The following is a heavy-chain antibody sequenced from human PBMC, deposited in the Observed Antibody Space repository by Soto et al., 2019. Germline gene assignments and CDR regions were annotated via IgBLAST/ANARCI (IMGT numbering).Heavy chain of an antibody. D-gene: IGHD2-8*01. CDR3: ARMGRYCTNGVCYTRDWFDP. CDR1: GGSISSYY. Sequence: SETLSLTCTVSGGSISSYYWSWIRQPPGKGLEWIGYIYYSGSTNYNPSLKSRVTISVDTSKNQFSLKLSSVTAADTAVYYCARMGRYCTNGVCYTRDWFDPWGQGTLVTVSS. J-gene: IGHJ5*02. V-gene: IGHV4-59*01. CDR2: IYYSGST.